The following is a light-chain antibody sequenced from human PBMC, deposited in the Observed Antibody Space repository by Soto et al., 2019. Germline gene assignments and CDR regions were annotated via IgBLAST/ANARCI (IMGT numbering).Light chain of an antibody. CDR3: SSYTNNSPYV. V-gene: IGLV2-14*01. Sequence: QSALTQPASASGSPGQSITISCTGTSSDVGGYNYVSWYQQHPGKAPKLMIFEVSNRPSGISIRFSGSKSGNTASLTISGLQTEDEADYYCSSYTNNSPYVFGTGTKVTVL. CDR1: SSDVGGYNY. J-gene: IGLJ1*01. CDR2: EVS.